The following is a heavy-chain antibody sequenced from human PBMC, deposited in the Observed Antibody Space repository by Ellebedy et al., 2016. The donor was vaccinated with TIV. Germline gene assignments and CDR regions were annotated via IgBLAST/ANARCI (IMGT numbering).Heavy chain of an antibody. CDR1: GGSLTSGGYY. V-gene: IGHV4-61*08. Sequence: SETLSLTCSVSGGSLTSGGYYWSWIRQPPGKGLEWIGYIYYSGSTNYNPSLKSRVTISVDTSKNQFSLKLSAVTDADTAVYYCARERGRDGGLDYWGQGTLVTVSS. CDR2: IYYSGST. J-gene: IGHJ4*02. CDR3: ARERGRDGGLDY. D-gene: IGHD5-24*01.